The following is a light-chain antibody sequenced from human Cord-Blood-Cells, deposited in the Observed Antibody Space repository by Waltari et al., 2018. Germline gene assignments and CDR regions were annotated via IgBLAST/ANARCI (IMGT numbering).Light chain of an antibody. J-gene: IGLJ3*02. V-gene: IGLV2-14*01. CDR2: DVS. CDR3: SLYTSSSFWV. Sequence: QSALTQPASVSGSPGQSITISCTGTSSEVGGYNYVSWYQQHPGKAPKLMIYDVSNRPSGVSNRFSGSKSGNTASLTISGLQAEDEADYYCSLYTSSSFWVFGGGTKLTVL. CDR1: SSEVGGYNY.